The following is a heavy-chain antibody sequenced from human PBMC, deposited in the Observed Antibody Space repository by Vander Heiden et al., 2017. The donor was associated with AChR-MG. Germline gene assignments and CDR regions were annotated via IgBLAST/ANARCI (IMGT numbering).Heavy chain of an antibody. Sequence: EVQLVESGGGLVKPGGSLRLSCAASGFTFSSYSMNWVGQAPGKGLEWVSSISSSSSYIYYADSVKGRFTISRDNAKNSLYLQMNSLRAEDTAVYYCARVLRGVGDSSSWDRDFDYWGQGTLVTVSS. CDR3: ARVLRGVGDSSSWDRDFDY. J-gene: IGHJ4*02. V-gene: IGHV3-21*01. CDR1: GFTFSSYS. CDR2: ISSSSSYI. D-gene: IGHD6-13*01.